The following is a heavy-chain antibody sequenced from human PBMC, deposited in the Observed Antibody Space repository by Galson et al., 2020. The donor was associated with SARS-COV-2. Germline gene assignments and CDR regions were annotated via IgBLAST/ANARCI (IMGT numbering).Heavy chain of an antibody. Sequence: GESLKISSKGSVYSFSSYWIGWVRQMPGKGLEWMGFIFPGDSDTRYNPSFQGQVTISADKSITTAYLQWSRLKASDTAMYYCARSNSTYYYAMDVWGQGTMVTVSS. CDR2: IFPGDSDT. J-gene: IGHJ6*02. D-gene: IGHD4-4*01. CDR1: VYSFSSYW. CDR3: ARSNSTYYYAMDV. V-gene: IGHV5-51*01.